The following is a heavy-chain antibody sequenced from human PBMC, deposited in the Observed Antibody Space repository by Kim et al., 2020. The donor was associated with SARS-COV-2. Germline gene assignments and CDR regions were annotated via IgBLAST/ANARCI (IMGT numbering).Heavy chain of an antibody. D-gene: IGHD3-10*01. J-gene: IGHJ1*01. V-gene: IGHV4-59*13. CDR2: IYHSGST. CDR1: GGSINSYY. CDR3: ARFGSGSYVFLPH. Sequence: SETLSLTCTVSGGSINSYYWTWIRQPPGKGLEWIGYIYHSGSTNYNPSLKSRVTMSVDTAKNQFSLNLTSVTAADTAAYYCARFGSGSYVFLPHLGPGTL.